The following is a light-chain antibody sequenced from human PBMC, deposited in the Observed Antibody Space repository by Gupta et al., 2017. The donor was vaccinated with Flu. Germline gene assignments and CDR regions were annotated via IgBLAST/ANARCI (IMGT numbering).Light chain of an antibody. CDR1: SSNIGAGSD. CDR2: GTS. CDR3: QSYDSSLSGWM. V-gene: IGLV1-40*01. Sequence: SVPTPPPPVSGAPAPRHPISCTGSSSNIGAGSDVHWYQQLSGSAPKLLSYGTSNRPSGVPDRFSGSKSGTSASLAITGLQAEDEADYYCQSYDSSLSGWMFGGGTKPTVL. J-gene: IGLJ3*02.